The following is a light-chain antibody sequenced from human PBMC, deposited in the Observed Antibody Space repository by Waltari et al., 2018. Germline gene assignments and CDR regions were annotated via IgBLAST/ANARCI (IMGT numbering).Light chain of an antibody. J-gene: IGLJ3*02. CDR2: QDT. CDR3: QSPSSSGSYHWL. CDR1: TLSKEY. V-gene: IGLV3-25*03. Sequence: SYELTQPPSVAVSPGQTVRITCSGNTLSKEYTYWYQQKPGQAPILLIYQDTKRPSGIPKRFSGSTSVTTFTLTITGVQSEDEAAYYCQSPSSSGSYHWLFGGGTKVTFL.